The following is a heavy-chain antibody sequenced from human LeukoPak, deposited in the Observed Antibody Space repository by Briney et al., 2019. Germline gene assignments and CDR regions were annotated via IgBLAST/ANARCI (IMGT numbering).Heavy chain of an antibody. Sequence: SVKVSCKASGGTFSSYAISWVRQAPGQGLEWMGGIIPIFGTANYAQKFQGRVTLTRDTSTSTVYMELSSLRSEDTAVYYCARDYHGSGSLTTFDFWGQGTLVTVSS. CDR2: IIPIFGTA. V-gene: IGHV1-69*05. J-gene: IGHJ4*02. CDR1: GGTFSSYA. CDR3: ARDYHGSGSLTTFDF. D-gene: IGHD3-10*01.